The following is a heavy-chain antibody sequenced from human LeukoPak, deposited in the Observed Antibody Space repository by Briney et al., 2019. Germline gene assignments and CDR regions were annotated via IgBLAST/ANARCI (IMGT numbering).Heavy chain of an antibody. CDR2: ISSSSSYI. CDR3: ARDEGYSYGNYYYYYMDV. CDR1: GFTFSSYS. J-gene: IGHJ6*03. D-gene: IGHD5-18*01. V-gene: IGHV3-21*01. Sequence: TSGGSLRLSCAASGFTFSSYSMNWVRQAPGKGLEWVSSISSSSSYIYYADSVKGRFTISRDNAKNSLYLQMNSLRAEDTAVYYCARDEGYSYGNYYYYYMDVWGKGTTVTISS.